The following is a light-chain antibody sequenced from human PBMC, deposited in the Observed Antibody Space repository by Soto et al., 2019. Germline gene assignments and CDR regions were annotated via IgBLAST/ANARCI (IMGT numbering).Light chain of an antibody. V-gene: IGLV2-8*01. CDR2: EVS. Sequence: QSALTQPPSASGSPRQSVTISCTGTSSDVGGYNYVSWYQQHPGKAPKLMIYEVSKRPSGVPDRFSGSKSGNTASLTVSGLQAEDEADYYCSSYAGSNNFVFGTGTKATVL. J-gene: IGLJ1*01. CDR3: SSYAGSNNFV. CDR1: SSDVGGYNY.